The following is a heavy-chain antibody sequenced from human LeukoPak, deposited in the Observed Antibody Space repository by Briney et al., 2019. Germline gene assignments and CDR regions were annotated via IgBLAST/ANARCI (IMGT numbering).Heavy chain of an antibody. CDR2: IRYDGSNK. Sequence: GGSLRLSCAASGFTFSSYGMHWVRQAPGKGLEWVAFIRYDGSNKYYADSVKGRFTISRDNSKNTLYLQMNSLRAEDTAVYYCAKGLHSPGSGWWVDYWGQGTLVTVSS. CDR1: GFTFSSYG. V-gene: IGHV3-30*02. CDR3: AKGLHSPGSGWWVDY. J-gene: IGHJ4*02. D-gene: IGHD6-19*01.